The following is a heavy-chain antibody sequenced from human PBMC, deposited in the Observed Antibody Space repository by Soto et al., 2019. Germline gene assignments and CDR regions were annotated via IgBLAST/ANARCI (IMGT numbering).Heavy chain of an antibody. CDR3: AADPGYRGGGGYYYYGMDV. V-gene: IGHV1-58*01. CDR2: IVVGSGNT. J-gene: IGHJ6*02. CDR1: GFTFTSSA. D-gene: IGHD5-18*01. Sequence: SVKVSCKASGFTFTSSAVQWVRQARGQRLEWIGWIVVGSGNTNYAQKFQERVTITRDMSTSTAYMELSSLRSEDTAVYYCAADPGYRGGGGYYYYGMDVWGQGTTFTVSS.